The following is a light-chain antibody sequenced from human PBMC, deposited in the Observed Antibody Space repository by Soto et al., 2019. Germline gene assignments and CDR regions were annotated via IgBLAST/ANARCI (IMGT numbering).Light chain of an antibody. CDR1: QSVDRY. Sequence: DIQMTQSPSTLSASVGDRVSITCRASQSVDRYLAWYQQKPGKAPHLLIYDASSLESGVPSRFSGSGSGTEFTLTIGSLRPDDFTTFYCQQYKDYTWTFGQGTKVDIK. V-gene: IGKV1-5*01. CDR2: DAS. CDR3: QQYKDYTWT. J-gene: IGKJ1*01.